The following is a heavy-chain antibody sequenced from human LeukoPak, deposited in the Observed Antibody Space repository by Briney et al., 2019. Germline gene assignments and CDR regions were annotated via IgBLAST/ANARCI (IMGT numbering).Heavy chain of an antibody. CDR1: GGTFSSYA. CDR2: IIPIFGTA. V-gene: IGHV1-69*06. Sequence: SVKVSCKASGGTFSSYAISWVRQAPGQGLEWMGGIIPIFGTANYAQKFQGRVTITADKSTSTAYMELSSLRSEDTAVYYCARERITMVRGVRYYYYMDVWGKGTTVTVSS. CDR3: ARERITMVRGVRYYYYMDV. J-gene: IGHJ6*03. D-gene: IGHD3-10*01.